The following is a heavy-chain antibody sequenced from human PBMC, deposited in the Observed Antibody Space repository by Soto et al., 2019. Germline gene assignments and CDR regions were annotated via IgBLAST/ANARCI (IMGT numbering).Heavy chain of an antibody. D-gene: IGHD3-3*01. CDR1: GFTFSSYV. Sequence: EVQLLESGGGLVQPGGSLRLSCAASGFTFSSYVMSWVRQAPGKGLEWVSGISGSGGSTYYADSVKGRFTISRDNSKNTLYLQMNSLRAEVTAVYYCAKVPYDFWSGYYPPLYFDYWGQGTLVTVSS. CDR2: ISGSGGST. V-gene: IGHV3-23*01. CDR3: AKVPYDFWSGYYPPLYFDY. J-gene: IGHJ4*02.